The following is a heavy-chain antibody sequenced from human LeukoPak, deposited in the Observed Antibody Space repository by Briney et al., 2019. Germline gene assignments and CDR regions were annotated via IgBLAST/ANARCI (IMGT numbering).Heavy chain of an antibody. D-gene: IGHD3-22*01. CDR3: ARGRYDSSGYYYFDY. J-gene: IGHJ4*02. CDR2: IKQDGSEK. CDR1: GFIFSSYT. Sequence: PGGSLRLSCVASGFIFSSYTMSWVRQAPGKGLEWVANIKQDGSEKYYVDSVKGRFTISRDNAKNSLYLQMNSLRAEDTAVYYCARGRYDSSGYYYFDYWGQGTLVTVSS. V-gene: IGHV3-7*01.